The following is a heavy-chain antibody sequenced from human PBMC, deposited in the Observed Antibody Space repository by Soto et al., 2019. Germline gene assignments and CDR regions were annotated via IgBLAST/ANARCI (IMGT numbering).Heavy chain of an antibody. CDR2: ITGRGGST. Sequence: GGSLRLSCAASGFTFSSYAMSWVRQAPGEGLEWVSGITGRGGSTYYADSVKGRFTISRDNSKNTLYLQMYTLRAEDTAVYYCAREGAAGVPYFDYWGQGTLVTVSS. D-gene: IGHD6-13*01. J-gene: IGHJ4*02. CDR1: GFTFSSYA. CDR3: AREGAAGVPYFDY. V-gene: IGHV3-23*01.